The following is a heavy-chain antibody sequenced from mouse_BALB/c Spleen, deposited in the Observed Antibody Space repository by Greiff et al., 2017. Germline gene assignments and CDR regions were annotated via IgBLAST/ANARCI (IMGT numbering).Heavy chain of an antibody. CDR3: TRGDRYAMDY. D-gene: IGHD2-14*01. CDR2: IYPSDSYT. CDR1: GYTFTSYW. J-gene: IGHJ4*01. Sequence: VQLQQPGAELVRPGASVKLSCKASGYTFTSYWINWVKQRPGQGLEWIGNIYPSDSYTNYNQKFKDKATLTVDKSSSTAYMQLSSPTSEDSAVYYCTRGDRYAMDYWGQGTSVTVSS. V-gene: IGHV1-69*02.